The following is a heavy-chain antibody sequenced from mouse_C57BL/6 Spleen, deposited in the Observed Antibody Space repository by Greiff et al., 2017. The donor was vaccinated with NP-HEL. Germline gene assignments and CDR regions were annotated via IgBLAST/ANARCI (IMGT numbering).Heavy chain of an antibody. CDR2: FHPYNDDT. D-gene: IGHD2-4*01. CDR3: ARPGDYGQGSFAY. V-gene: IGHV1-47*01. Sequence: QVQLQQSGAELVKPGASVKMSCKASGYTFTTYPIEWMKQNHGKSLEWIGNFHPYNDDTKYNEKFKGKATLTVEKSSSTVYLALSRLTSDDSAVYYCARPGDYGQGSFAYWGQGTLVTVSA. J-gene: IGHJ3*01. CDR1: GYTFTTYP.